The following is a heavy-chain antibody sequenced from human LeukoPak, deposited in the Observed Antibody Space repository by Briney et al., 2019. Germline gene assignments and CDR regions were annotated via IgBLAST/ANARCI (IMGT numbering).Heavy chain of an antibody. J-gene: IGHJ3*01. CDR1: GFTFSSYG. V-gene: IGHV3-30*02. CDR2: IRSDGSKE. Sequence: GGSLRLSCAACGFTFSSYGMHWVRQAPGKGVEWVAYIRSDGSKEYLADSVKGRFIISRDNSKKILYLQMNSLRAEDTAMYYCAKEAGLFDVWGQGTMVTVSS. CDR3: AKEAGLFDV.